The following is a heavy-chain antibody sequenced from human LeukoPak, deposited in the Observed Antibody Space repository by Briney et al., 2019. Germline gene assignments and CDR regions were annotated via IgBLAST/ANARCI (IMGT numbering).Heavy chain of an antibody. CDR2: ISYDGSSK. CDR3: AKIGSAGTLLYWFDP. V-gene: IGHV3-30*18. D-gene: IGHD6-13*01. J-gene: IGHJ5*02. Sequence: GGSLRLSCAASGFNFSTYGMHWVRQAPGKGLEWVAVISYDGSSKYYADSVKGRFTISRDNSKNTLYLRMNSLRAEDTAVYYCAKIGSAGTLLYWFDPWGQGTLVTVSS. CDR1: GFNFSTYG.